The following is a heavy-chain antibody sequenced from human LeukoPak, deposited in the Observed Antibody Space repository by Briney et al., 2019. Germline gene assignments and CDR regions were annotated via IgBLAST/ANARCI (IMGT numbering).Heavy chain of an antibody. J-gene: IGHJ4*02. CDR1: GGSISSYY. D-gene: IGHD3-10*01. Sequence: PSETLSLTCTVSGGSISSYYWSWIRQPPGKGLEWIGYNYYSGSTNYNPSLKSRVTISVDTSKNQFSLKLSSVTAADTAVYYCARSSGSGSYYVDYWGQGTLVTVSS. V-gene: IGHV4-59*01. CDR3: ARSSGSGSYYVDY. CDR2: NYYSGST.